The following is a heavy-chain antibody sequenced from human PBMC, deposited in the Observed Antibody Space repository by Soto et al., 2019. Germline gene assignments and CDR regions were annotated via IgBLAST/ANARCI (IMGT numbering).Heavy chain of an antibody. D-gene: IGHD6-13*01. CDR3: AKDGAIAAADYFFDY. CDR2: IASDGKDK. Sequence: GGSLRLSCAASGFTFSNYAIHWVRQAPGKGLEWVAVIASDGKDKRYADSVKGRFTISRDNSKNTVYLQMNSLRGEDTAVYYCAKDGAIAAADYFFDYWGQGTLVTVSS. J-gene: IGHJ4*02. V-gene: IGHV3-30*18. CDR1: GFTFSNYA.